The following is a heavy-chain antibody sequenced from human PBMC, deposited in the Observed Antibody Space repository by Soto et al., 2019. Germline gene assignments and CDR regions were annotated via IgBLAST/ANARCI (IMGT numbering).Heavy chain of an antibody. D-gene: IGHD6-13*01. CDR1: GFTFSSYA. J-gene: IGHJ4*02. Sequence: PGGSLRLSCAASGFTFSSYAMSWVRQAPGKGLEWVSAISGCGGSTYYADSVKGRFTISRDNSKNTLYLQMNSLRAEDTAVYYCAKAPSPGIAAAGTGYWGQGTLVTVS. V-gene: IGHV3-23*01. CDR2: ISGCGGST. CDR3: AKAPSPGIAAAGTGY.